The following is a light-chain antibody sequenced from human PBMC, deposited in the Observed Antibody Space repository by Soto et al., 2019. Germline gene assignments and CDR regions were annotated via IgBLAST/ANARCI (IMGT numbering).Light chain of an antibody. Sequence: EIVMTQSPATLSVSPGERATLSCRASQSIGDNLAWYQWKPGQPPRLLFYRASSRSTDVPARFIGSGSGTEFTLNLASLQSEDFAVYYCLQHDKWPHTFGQGTKL. CDR2: RAS. CDR3: LQHDKWPHT. V-gene: IGKV3-15*01. J-gene: IGKJ2*01. CDR1: QSIGDN.